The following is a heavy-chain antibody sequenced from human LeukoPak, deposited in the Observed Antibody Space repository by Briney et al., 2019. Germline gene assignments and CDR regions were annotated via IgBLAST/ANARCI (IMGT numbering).Heavy chain of an antibody. V-gene: IGHV4-59*08. CDR1: GGSISSYH. J-gene: IGHJ4*02. CDR2: IYYSGST. CDR3: ARRGTMVRGVIIMYYFDY. D-gene: IGHD3-10*01. Sequence: SETLSLTCTVSGGSISSYHWSWIRQPPGKGLEWIGYIYYSGSTNYNPPLKSRVTISEDTSKNQFSLKLSSVTAADTAVYYCARRGTMVRGVIIMYYFDYWGQGTLVTVSS.